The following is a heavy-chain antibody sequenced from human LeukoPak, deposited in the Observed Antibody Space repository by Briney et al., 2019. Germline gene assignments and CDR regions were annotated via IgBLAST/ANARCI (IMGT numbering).Heavy chain of an antibody. Sequence: GGSLRVSCAASGFTFSSYAMSWVRQAPGKGLEWVGVINGSGGSTYYADYVQGRFTITSDNSKNTLYLEVNSLRSEDTAVYSCANSDPRWCYDSSGRRISYFDYWGQGTRVTVSS. J-gene: IGHJ4*01. CDR1: GFTFSSYA. D-gene: IGHD3-22*01. CDR3: ANSDPRWCYDSSGRRISYFDY. CDR2: INGSGGST. V-gene: IGHV3-23*01.